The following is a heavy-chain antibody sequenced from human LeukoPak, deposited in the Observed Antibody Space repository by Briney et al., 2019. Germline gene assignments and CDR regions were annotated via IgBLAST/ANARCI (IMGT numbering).Heavy chain of an antibody. CDR1: GFIFSDYA. CDR2: ISHDGSNK. V-gene: IGHV3-30*04. CDR3: ARDAPWYYYYGMDV. J-gene: IGHJ6*02. Sequence: PGGSLRLSCAASGFIFSDYAMHWVRQAPGKGLEWVAIISHDGSNKYHADSVKGRFTISRDNSKNTLYLQMNSLIDEDTAVYLCARDAPWYYYYGMDVWGQGTTVTVSS.